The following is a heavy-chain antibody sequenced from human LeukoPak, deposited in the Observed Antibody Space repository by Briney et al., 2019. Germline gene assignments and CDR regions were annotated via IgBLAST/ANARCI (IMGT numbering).Heavy chain of an antibody. J-gene: IGHJ5*02. Sequence: GGSLRLSCSASGFTFSSYGMHWVRQAPGKGLEYVSGISNKGGSTYYADSVKGRFTISRDNSKNTLHLQMSSLRADDTAVYYCTRGGYYDASVGSWGQGTLVTVSS. V-gene: IGHV3-64D*09. CDR1: GFTFSSYG. D-gene: IGHD3-22*01. CDR3: TRGGYYDASVGS. CDR2: ISNKGGST.